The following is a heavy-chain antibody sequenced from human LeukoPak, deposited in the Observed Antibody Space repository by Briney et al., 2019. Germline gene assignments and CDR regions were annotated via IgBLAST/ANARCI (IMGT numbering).Heavy chain of an antibody. Sequence: SETLSLTCTVSGGSISSYYWSWIRQPPGKGLEWIGYIYYSGSTNYNPSLKSRVTISVDTSKNQFSLKLSSVTAADTAVYYCARVGGSWYGFDSWGQGTLVTVSS. CDR2: IYYSGST. CDR1: GGSISSYY. J-gene: IGHJ5*01. D-gene: IGHD6-13*01. V-gene: IGHV4-59*01. CDR3: ARVGGSWYGFDS.